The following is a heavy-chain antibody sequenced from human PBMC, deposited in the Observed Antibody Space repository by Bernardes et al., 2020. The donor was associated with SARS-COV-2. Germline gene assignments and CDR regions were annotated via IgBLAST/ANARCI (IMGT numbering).Heavy chain of an antibody. D-gene: IGHD1-26*01. CDR3: ARGVADWGGSYDNYYYGMDV. J-gene: IGHJ6*02. Sequence: SETLSLTCTVSGGSISSYYWSWIRQPAGKGLEWIGRIYTSGSTNYNPSLKSRVTMSVDTSKNQFSLKLSSVTAADTAVYYCARGVADWGGSYDNYYYGMDVWGQGTTVTVSS. CDR1: GGSISSYY. CDR2: IYTSGST. V-gene: IGHV4-4*07.